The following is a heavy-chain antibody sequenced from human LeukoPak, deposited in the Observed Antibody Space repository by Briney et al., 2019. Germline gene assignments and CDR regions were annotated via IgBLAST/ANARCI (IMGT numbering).Heavy chain of an antibody. D-gene: IGHD3-16*02. V-gene: IGHV3-15*01. J-gene: IGHJ4*02. CDR2: IKSKTDGGTA. Sequence: GGSLRLSCAASGFTFSNAWVNWVRQAPGKGLEWVGRIKSKTDGGTADYAAPVKGRFTIPRDDSKTTLYLQMNDLKTEDTAVYYCTTVMITFGGVIPNYWGQGTLVTVSS. CDR3: TTVMITFGGVIPNY. CDR1: GFTFSNAW.